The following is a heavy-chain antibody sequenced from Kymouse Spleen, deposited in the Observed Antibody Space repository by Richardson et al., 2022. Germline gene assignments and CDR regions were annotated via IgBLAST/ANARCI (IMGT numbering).Heavy chain of an antibody. D-gene: IGHD3-9*01. CDR3: ARRESYYDILTGYHWYFDL. V-gene: IGHV4-4*02. CDR2: IYHSGST. CDR1: GGSISSSNW. Sequence: QVQLQESGPGLVKPSGTLSLTCAVSGGSISSSNWWSWVRQPPGKGLEWIGEIYHSGSTNYNPSLKSRVTISVDKSKNQFSLKLSSVTAADTAVYYCARRESYYDILTGYHWYFDLWGRGTLVTVSS. J-gene: IGHJ2*01.